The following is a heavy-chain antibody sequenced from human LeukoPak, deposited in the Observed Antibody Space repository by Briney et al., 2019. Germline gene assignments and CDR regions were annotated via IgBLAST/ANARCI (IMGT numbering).Heavy chain of an antibody. D-gene: IGHD3-10*01. V-gene: IGHV5-51*01. CDR3: ARPSMARGVIRAFDI. Sequence: GESLKISCKGSGYSFTSYWIGWVRQMPGKGLEWMGIIYPGDSDTRYSPSFQGQVTILADKSISTAYLQWSSLKASDTAMYYCARPSMARGVIRAFDIWGQGTMVTVSS. CDR2: IYPGDSDT. CDR1: GYSFTSYW. J-gene: IGHJ3*02.